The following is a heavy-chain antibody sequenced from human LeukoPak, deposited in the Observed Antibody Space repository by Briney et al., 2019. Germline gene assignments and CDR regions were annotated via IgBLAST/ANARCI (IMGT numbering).Heavy chain of an antibody. D-gene: IGHD3-9*01. V-gene: IGHV4-4*02. CDR3: ARDKVRYFDWFHLGYYMDV. CDR1: GGSISSSTNW. J-gene: IGHJ6*03. CDR2: IYHSGGT. Sequence: SETLSLTCAVSGGSISSSTNWWSWVRQPPGKGLEWIGEIYHSGGTNYNPSLKSRVTISVDTSKNQFSLKLSSVTAADTAVYYCARDKVRYFDWFHLGYYMDVWGKGTTATVSS.